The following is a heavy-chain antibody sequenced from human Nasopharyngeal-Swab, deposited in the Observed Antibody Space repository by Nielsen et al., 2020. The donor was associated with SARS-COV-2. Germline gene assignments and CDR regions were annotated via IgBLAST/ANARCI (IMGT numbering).Heavy chain of an antibody. CDR3: ARASSPEYYYYYYGLDV. D-gene: IGHD6-13*01. Sequence: GESLKISCAASGFTFSSYSMNWVRQAPGKGLEWVSSISSSSSYIYYADSVKGRFTISRDNAKNSLYLQMNSLSAEDTAVYYCARASSPEYYYYYYGLDVWGQGTTVTVSS. J-gene: IGHJ6*02. V-gene: IGHV3-21*01. CDR1: GFTFSSYS. CDR2: ISSSSSYI.